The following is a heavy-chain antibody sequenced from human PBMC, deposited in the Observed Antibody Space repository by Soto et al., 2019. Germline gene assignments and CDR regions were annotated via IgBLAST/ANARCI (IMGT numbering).Heavy chain of an antibody. CDR2: IDPTDSYT. D-gene: IGHD1-26*01. CDR1: GYSFTRKW. CDR3: APTTPPSGSSFLSGFDH. Sequence: PGESLQISCKASGYSFTRKWISWVRQMPGKGLEWMGRIDPTDSYTNYSPSFQGHVTISVDKSSSTAYVQWSSLKASDTAMYYCAPTTPPSGSSFLSGFDHCGQGTLVTVSS. J-gene: IGHJ5*02. V-gene: IGHV5-10-1*01.